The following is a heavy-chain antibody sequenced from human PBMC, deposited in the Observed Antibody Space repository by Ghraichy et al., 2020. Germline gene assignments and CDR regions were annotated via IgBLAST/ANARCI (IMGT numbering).Heavy chain of an antibody. CDR2: ISSSSSTI. CDR3: ARSNYYGSGGYDYYYGMDV. J-gene: IGHJ6*02. D-gene: IGHD3-10*01. CDR1: GFTFSSYS. Sequence: GSLRLSCAASGFTFSSYSMNWVSQAPGKGLEWVSYISSSSSTIYYADSVKGRFTISRDNAKNSLYLQMNSLRDEDTAVYYCARSNYYGSGGYDYYYGMDVWGQGTTVTVSS. V-gene: IGHV3-48*02.